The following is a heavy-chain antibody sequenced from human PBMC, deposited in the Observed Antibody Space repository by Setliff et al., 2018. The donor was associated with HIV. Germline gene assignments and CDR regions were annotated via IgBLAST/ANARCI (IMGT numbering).Heavy chain of an antibody. CDR2: IYTTGST. J-gene: IGHJ5*02. CDR3: ARGENSWYGLNWFDP. D-gene: IGHD6-13*01. Sequence: SETLSLTCTVSGDSISNYYWSWVRQPPGKGLEWIGYIYTTGSTNYNPSLKSRVTMSVDTSKNQFSLRLTSVTATDTAVYYCARGENSWYGLNWFDPWGQGSPVTVSS. V-gene: IGHV4-4*09. CDR1: GDSISNYY.